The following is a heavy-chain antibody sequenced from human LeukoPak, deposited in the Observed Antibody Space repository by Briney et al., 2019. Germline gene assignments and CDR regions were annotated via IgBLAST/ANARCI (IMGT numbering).Heavy chain of an antibody. D-gene: IGHD3-10*01. CDR2: IIPIFGTE. V-gene: IGHV1-69*05. CDR3: ARDSINYYGSGSYYNKFDY. J-gene: IGHJ4*02. CDR1: GGTFSSYA. Sequence: GSSVKVSCKASGGTFSSYAISWVRQAPGQGLEWMGRIIPIFGTENYAQKFQGRVTNTTDESTGTAYIELSSLRSEDTAVYYCARDSINYYGSGSYYNKFDYWGQGTLVTVAS.